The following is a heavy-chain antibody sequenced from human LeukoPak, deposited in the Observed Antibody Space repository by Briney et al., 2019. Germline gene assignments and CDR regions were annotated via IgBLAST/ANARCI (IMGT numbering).Heavy chain of an antibody. CDR2: IGYTGTYI. CDR3: VRDRGTYRPIDY. D-gene: IGHD1-26*01. Sequence: PGGSLRLSCAASAFSLNAYNMNWVRQAPGKGLEWVSSIGYTGTYIYYADSVKGRFTISRDNAQNSPYLQMNSLRAEDTAIYYCVRDRGTYRPIDYWGQGTLVTVSS. J-gene: IGHJ4*02. CDR1: AFSLNAYN. V-gene: IGHV3-21*04.